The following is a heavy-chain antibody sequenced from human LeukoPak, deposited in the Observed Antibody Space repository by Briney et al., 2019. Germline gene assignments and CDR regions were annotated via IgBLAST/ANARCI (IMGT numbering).Heavy chain of an antibody. CDR2: IHHSGYT. D-gene: IGHD3-16*01. CDR1: GASISSNSYY. CDR3: ARMGSDY. Sequence: TSQTLSLTCTVSGASISSNSYYWSWIRQPAGKGLEWIGNIHHSGYTNYNPSLKSRVTISVDTSKNQFSLKMKSVTAADTAVYYCARMGSDYWGQGTLVTVSS. J-gene: IGHJ4*02. V-gene: IGHV4-61*09.